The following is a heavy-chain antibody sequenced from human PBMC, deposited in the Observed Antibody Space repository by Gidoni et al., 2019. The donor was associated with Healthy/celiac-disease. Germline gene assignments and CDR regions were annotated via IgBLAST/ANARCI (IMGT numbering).Heavy chain of an antibody. D-gene: IGHD1-1*01. Sequence: HVQLAQSGAEVKKPAASVKDSCKASGYTFTSYVINWVRQATGQGLEWMGWMNPNSGNTGYAQKFQGRVTMTRNTSISTAYMELSSLRSEDTAVYYCARGGAETGNRFGYWGQGTLVTVSS. CDR1: GYTFTSYV. V-gene: IGHV1-8*01. J-gene: IGHJ4*02. CDR2: MNPNSGNT. CDR3: ARGGAETGNRFGY.